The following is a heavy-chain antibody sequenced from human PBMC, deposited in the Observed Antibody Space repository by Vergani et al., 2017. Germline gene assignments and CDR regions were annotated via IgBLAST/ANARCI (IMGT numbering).Heavy chain of an antibody. V-gene: IGHV1-69*01. CDR1: GGTFSSYA. CDR2: IIPIFGTA. J-gene: IGHJ5*02. D-gene: IGHD2-2*02. Sequence: QVQLVQSGAEVKKPGSSVKVSCKASGGTFSSYAISWVRQAPGQGLEWMGGIIPIFGTANYAQKFQGRVTITADESTSTAYMELSSLRSEDTAVYYCASEGVAYCSSTSCYTHWFDPWGQGTLVTVSS. CDR3: ASEGVAYCSSTSCYTHWFDP.